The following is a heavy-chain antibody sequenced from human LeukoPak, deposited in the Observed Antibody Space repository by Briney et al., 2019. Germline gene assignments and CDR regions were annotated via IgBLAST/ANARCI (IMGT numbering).Heavy chain of an antibody. CDR3: ARDAYSSVES. D-gene: IGHD6-19*01. CDR1: GFTFSSYW. CDR2: INSDGTCS. J-gene: IGHJ4*02. Sequence: PGGSLRLSCAASGFTFSSYWMHWVRQTPGKGLVWVSRINSDGTCSTYADSVKGRFTISRDNAKNTLYLQMNSLRAEDTAVYYCARDAYSSVESWGQGTLVTVSS. V-gene: IGHV3-74*01.